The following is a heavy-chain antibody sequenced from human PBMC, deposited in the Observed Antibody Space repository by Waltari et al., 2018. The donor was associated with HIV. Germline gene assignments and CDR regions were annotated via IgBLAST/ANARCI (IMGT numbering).Heavy chain of an antibody. CDR3: ARGGVYDFWSGYYSKGIGAFDI. V-gene: IGHV5-51*01. CDR1: GYSFSTYW. J-gene: IGHJ3*02. CDR2: MYPGDSDT. Sequence: EVQLVQSGAEVKKPGESLKISCKGSGYSFSTYWIGWVRPMPGKGLEWMGIMYPGDSDTRYSPSFQGQVTVSADKSISTAYLQWSSLKASDTAMYYCARGGVYDFWSGYYSKGIGAFDIWGQGTMVTVSS. D-gene: IGHD3-3*01.